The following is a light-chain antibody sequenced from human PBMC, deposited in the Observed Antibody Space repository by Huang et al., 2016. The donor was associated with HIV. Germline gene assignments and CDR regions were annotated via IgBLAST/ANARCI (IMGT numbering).Light chain of an antibody. CDR2: GAS. V-gene: IGKV3-15*01. CDR1: QTIANN. J-gene: IGKJ2*01. CDR3: QQYNVWPYT. Sequence: LLTQSPVTLSVSPGENVTLSCRASQTIANNLAWYQQRHGQAPSLLIYGASTRIIDIPGRFNGSASGTQFTLTITSLQPDDFTVYFCQQYNVWPYTFGQGTKLEIK.